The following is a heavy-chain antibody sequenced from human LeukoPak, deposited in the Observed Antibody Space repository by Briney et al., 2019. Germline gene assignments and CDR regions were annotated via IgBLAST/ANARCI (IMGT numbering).Heavy chain of an antibody. CDR2: IKQDGSEK. V-gene: IGHV3-7*01. CDR1: GFTFSSYW. Sequence: GGSLRRSCAASGFTFSSYWMSWVRQAPGKGLEWVANIKQDGSEKYYVDSVKGRFTISRDNAKNSLYLQMNSLRAEDTAEYYCASDLIAAAGTFDYWGQGTLVTVSS. J-gene: IGHJ4*02. D-gene: IGHD6-13*01. CDR3: ASDLIAAAGTFDY.